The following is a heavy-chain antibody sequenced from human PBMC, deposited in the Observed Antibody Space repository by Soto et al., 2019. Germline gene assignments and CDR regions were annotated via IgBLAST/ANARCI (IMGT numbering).Heavy chain of an antibody. Sequence: LRLSCAASGFTFSSYAMSWVRQAPGKGLEWVSAISGSGGSTYYADSVKGRFTISRDNSKNTLYLQMNSLRAEDTAVYYCAKGYDSSGYYYAPYYGMDVWGQGTTVTVSS. D-gene: IGHD3-22*01. CDR3: AKGYDSSGYYYAPYYGMDV. CDR1: GFTFSSYA. V-gene: IGHV3-23*01. CDR2: ISGSGGST. J-gene: IGHJ6*02.